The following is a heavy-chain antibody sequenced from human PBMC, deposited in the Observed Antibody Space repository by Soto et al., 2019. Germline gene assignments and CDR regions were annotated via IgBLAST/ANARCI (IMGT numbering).Heavy chain of an antibody. J-gene: IGHJ4*02. Sequence: PGGSLRLSCAASGFTFSSYAMSWVRQAPGKGLEWVSAISGSGGSTYYADSVKGRFTISRDNSKNTLYLQMNSLRAEDTAVYYCAKDKPIFGVVIVLRSSPPYFDYWGQGTLVTVS. CDR2: ISGSGGST. CDR3: AKDKPIFGVVIVLRSSPPYFDY. V-gene: IGHV3-23*01. CDR1: GFTFSSYA. D-gene: IGHD3-3*01.